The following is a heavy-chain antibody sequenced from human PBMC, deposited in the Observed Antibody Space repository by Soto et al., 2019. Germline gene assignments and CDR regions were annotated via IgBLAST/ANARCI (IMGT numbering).Heavy chain of an antibody. D-gene: IGHD3-22*01. J-gene: IGHJ4*02. CDR2: ISYDGSNK. Sequence: GGSLRLSCAASGFTFSSYAMHWVRQAPGKGLEWVAVISYDGSNKYYADSVKGRFTISRDNSKNTLYLQMNSLRAEDTAVYYCARGRPYYYDSSGYSTYYFDYWGQGTLVTVSS. CDR1: GFTFSSYA. CDR3: ARGRPYYYDSSGYSTYYFDY. V-gene: IGHV3-30-3*01.